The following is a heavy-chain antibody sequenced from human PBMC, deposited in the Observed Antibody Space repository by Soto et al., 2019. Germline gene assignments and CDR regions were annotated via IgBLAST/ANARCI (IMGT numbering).Heavy chain of an antibody. Sequence: PGGSLILSCAAFGFTFSSYWMTWVRQAPGKGLEWVANIKQDGSKKYYVDSVKGRFTISRDNAKNSLYLQMNSLRAEDTAVYYCAKRIWYFDLWGRGTLVTVSS. CDR1: GFTFSSYW. V-gene: IGHV3-7*01. CDR2: IKQDGSKK. J-gene: IGHJ2*01. CDR3: AKRIWYFDL.